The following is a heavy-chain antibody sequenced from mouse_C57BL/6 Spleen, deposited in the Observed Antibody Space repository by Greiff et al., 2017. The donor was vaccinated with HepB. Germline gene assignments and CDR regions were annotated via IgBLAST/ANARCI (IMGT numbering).Heavy chain of an antibody. D-gene: IGHD1-2*01. J-gene: IGHJ1*03. CDR3: ARSGTTAWYFDV. CDR2: INPSSGYT. Sequence: QVQLKQSGAELARPGASVKMSCKASGYTFTSYTMHWVKQRPGQGLEWIGYINPSSGYTKYNQKFKDKATLTADKSSSTAYMQLSSLTSEDSAVYYCARSGTTAWYFDVWGTGTTVTVSS. V-gene: IGHV1-4*01. CDR1: GYTFTSYT.